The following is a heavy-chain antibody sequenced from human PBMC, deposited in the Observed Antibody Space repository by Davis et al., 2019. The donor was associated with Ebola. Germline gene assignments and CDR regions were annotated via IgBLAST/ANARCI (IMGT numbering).Heavy chain of an antibody. J-gene: IGHJ4*02. CDR1: GGSFSGYY. CDR2: ISATGVST. Sequence: PSETLSLTCAVYGGSFSGYYWSWVRQAPGKGLEWVSVISATGVSTYSIDSVKGRFIISRDNSKNTLYLQMNSLRAEDTAVYYCASHLGYSSSHIDYWGQGTVVTVSS. V-gene: IGHV3-23*01. D-gene: IGHD6-6*01. CDR3: ASHLGYSSSHIDY.